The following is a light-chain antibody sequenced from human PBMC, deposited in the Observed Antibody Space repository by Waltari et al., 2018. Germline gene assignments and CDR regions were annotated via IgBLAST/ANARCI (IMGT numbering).Light chain of an antibody. CDR3: HVWHPHVDPGV. CDR2: YDR. Sequence: SYVVTQPPSVSVAPGETATITCGGDNIGTYSVHWYQQKEGQAPVLVIFYDRDRPPGIPDRFSCSNSGNTATLTISRVEAGDEARYYCHVWHPHVDPGVFGTGTEVTVL. CDR1: NIGTYS. J-gene: IGLJ1*01. V-gene: IGLV3-21*04.